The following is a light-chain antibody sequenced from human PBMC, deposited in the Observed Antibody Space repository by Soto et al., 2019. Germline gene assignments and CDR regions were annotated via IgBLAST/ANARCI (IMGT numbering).Light chain of an antibody. CDR2: DVS. J-gene: IGLJ2*01. V-gene: IGLV2-14*01. CDR1: SSDVGGYNY. Sequence: QSALTQPASVSGSPGQSITISCTGTSSDVGGYNYVSWHQQHPGKAPKVMIYDVSNRPSGVSNRFSGSKSGNTASLTISGLQAEDEADYYCSSYTSSSTLVFGGGTKLTVL. CDR3: SSYTSSSTLV.